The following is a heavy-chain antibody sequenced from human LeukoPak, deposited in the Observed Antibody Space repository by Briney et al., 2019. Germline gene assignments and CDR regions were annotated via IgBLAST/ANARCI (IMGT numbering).Heavy chain of an antibody. CDR3: ASVYYYDSSGYYGDYYYYGMDV. J-gene: IGHJ6*02. V-gene: IGHV3-30*03. Sequence: GGSLRLSCAASGFTFSSCGMHWVRQAPGKGLEWVAVISYDGSNKYYADSVKGRFTISRDNSKNTLYLQMNSLRAEDTAVYYCASVYYYDSSGYYGDYYYYGMDVWGQGTTVTVSS. D-gene: IGHD3-22*01. CDR1: GFTFSSCG. CDR2: ISYDGSNK.